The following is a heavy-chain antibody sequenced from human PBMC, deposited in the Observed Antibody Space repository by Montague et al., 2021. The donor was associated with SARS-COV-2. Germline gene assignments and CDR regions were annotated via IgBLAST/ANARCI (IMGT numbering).Heavy chain of an antibody. D-gene: IGHD1-14*01. Sequence: SETLSLTCTVSGASVSSSDWGWIRQSPGKGLEWIGYFYSVGSIDYNPSLKSRVTISRDTSKNQFSLKVRSVTAADTAVYYCARETMTADAFDIWGKGLWSPSLQ. CDR2: FYSVGSI. J-gene: IGHJ3*02. CDR3: ARETMTADAFDI. CDR1: GASVSSSD. V-gene: IGHV4-59*02.